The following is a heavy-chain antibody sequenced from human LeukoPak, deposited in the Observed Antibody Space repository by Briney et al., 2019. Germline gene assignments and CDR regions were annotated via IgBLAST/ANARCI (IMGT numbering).Heavy chain of an antibody. CDR3: ARDHRPGYSSGWYQNTVDY. J-gene: IGHJ4*02. Sequence: PGRSLRLSCAASGFTFSSYGMHWVRQAPGKGLEWVAVIWYDGSNKYYADSVKGRFTISRDNSKNTLYLQMNSLRAEDTAVYYCARDHRPGYSSGWYQNTVDYWGQGTLVTVSS. CDR2: IWYDGSNK. D-gene: IGHD6-19*01. CDR1: GFTFSSYG. V-gene: IGHV3-33*01.